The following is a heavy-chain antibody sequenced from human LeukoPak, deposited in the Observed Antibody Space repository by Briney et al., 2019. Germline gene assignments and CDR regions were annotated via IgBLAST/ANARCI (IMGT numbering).Heavy chain of an antibody. CDR2: ISGSGGST. CDR1: GFTFSSYA. CDR3: APRSGSGHYYYYMDV. Sequence: GGSLRLSCAASGFTFSSYAMSWVRQAPRKGLEWVSAISGSGGSTYYADSVKGRFTISRDNSKNTLYLQMNSLRAEDTAVYYCAPRSGSGHYYYYMDVWGKGTTVTVSS. J-gene: IGHJ6*03. V-gene: IGHV3-23*01. D-gene: IGHD6-19*01.